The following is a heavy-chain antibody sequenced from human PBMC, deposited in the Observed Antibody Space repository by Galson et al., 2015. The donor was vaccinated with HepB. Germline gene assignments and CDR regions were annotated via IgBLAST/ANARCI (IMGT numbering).Heavy chain of an antibody. J-gene: IGHJ4*02. V-gene: IGHV3-11*06. D-gene: IGHD1-26*01. CDR3: ARGRSGEHYFDY. CDR1: GFTFSDYY. CDR2: ISSDSSYT. Sequence: SLRLSCAASGFTFSDYYMTWIRQAPGKGVEWVSYISSDSSYTNYADSVKGRFTISRDNAQNSLYLQMNSLRAEDTAVYYCARGRSGEHYFDYWGQGTLVTVSS.